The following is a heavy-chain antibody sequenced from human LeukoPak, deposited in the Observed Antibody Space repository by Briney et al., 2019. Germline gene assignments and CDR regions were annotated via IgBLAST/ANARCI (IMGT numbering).Heavy chain of an antibody. CDR3: ARDRESPGV. Sequence: PSQTLSLTCTVSGGSITNYYWSWIWQRPGRGLEWIGYIYYTGTTNYNPSLKSRVTISADTSKNQFSLKLSSVTAADTAVYYCARDRESPGVWGQGTLVTVSS. CDR1: GGSITNYY. V-gene: IGHV4-59*01. CDR2: IYYTGTT. J-gene: IGHJ4*02.